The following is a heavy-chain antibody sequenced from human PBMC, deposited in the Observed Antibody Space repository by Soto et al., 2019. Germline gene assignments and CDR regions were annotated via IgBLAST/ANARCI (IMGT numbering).Heavy chain of an antibody. V-gene: IGHV3-30*03. CDR1: GFPFTSYG. CDR2: ISYDGSNK. D-gene: IGHD2-15*01. CDR3: IGGQFYLDL. J-gene: IGHJ4*02. Sequence: QVQLVESGGGVVQPGRSLRLSCAASGFPFTSYGMHWVREGPGKGLEWLAVISYDGSNKFYADSVKGRFTISRDNSKNTPSRQMNSLRPRDTALYYCIGGQFYLDLRGQGTLAIVS.